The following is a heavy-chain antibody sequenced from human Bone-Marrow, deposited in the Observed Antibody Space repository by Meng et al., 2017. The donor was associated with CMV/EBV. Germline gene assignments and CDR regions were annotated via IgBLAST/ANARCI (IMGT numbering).Heavy chain of an antibody. CDR2: MNPNSGNT. CDR3: ARGQTGWSLIYYYYYYGMDV. CDR1: GYTFTSYD. J-gene: IGHJ6*02. Sequence: ASVKVSCKASGYTFTSYDINWVRQATGQGLEWMGWMNPNSGNTGYAQKFQGRVTMTRNTSISTAYMELSSLRSDDTAVYYCARGQTGWSLIYYYYYYGMDVWGQGNTVNV. D-gene: IGHD1-14*01. V-gene: IGHV1-8*01.